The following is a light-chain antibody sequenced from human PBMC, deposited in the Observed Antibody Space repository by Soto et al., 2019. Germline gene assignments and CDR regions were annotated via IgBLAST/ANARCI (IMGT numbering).Light chain of an antibody. Sequence: DIQMTQSPSSRSASVGDRVTITCRASHPININLVWFQQKPGKAPKSLIYAATNLQSGVPSRFSGSGGGTDFSLTISSLQPEDVATYYCQHYQRYPPSFGGGTKLEIK. V-gene: IGKV1-16*01. J-gene: IGKJ4*01. CDR2: AAT. CDR3: QHYQRYPPS. CDR1: HPININ.